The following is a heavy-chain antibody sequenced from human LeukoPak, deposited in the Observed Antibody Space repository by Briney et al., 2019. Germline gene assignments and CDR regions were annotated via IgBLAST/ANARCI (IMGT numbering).Heavy chain of an antibody. J-gene: IGHJ4*02. CDR3: AGDYYDSSGYSY. V-gene: IGHV4-59*01. CDR1: GGPISSYY. D-gene: IGHD3-22*01. Sequence: SETLSLTCTVSGGPISSYYWSWIRQPPGKGLEWIGYIYYSGSTNYNPSLKSRVTISVDTSKNQFSLKLSSVTAADTAVYYCAGDYYDSSGYSYWGQGTLVTVSS. CDR2: IYYSGST.